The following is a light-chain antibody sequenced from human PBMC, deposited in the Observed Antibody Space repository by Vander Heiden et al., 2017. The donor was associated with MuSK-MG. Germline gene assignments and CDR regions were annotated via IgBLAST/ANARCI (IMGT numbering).Light chain of an antibody. CDR3: QQRSNWPPTWT. V-gene: IGKV3-11*01. J-gene: IGKJ1*01. CDR2: EAS. CDR1: QSVSSY. Sequence: IVLTQSPATLSLSPGDRATLSCSASQSVSSYLAWYQQKPGQAPRLLIYEASNRATGIPARFSGSGSGTDFTLTISSLEPEDFAVYYCQQRSNWPPTWTFGQGTKVEIK.